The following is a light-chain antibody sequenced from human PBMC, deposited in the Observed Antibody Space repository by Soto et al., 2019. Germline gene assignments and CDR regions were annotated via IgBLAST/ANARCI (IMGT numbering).Light chain of an antibody. J-gene: IGKJ1*01. CDR3: QKYNSAPRT. Sequence: DIQMTQSPSSLSASVGDRVTVTCRASQGISDFLAWYQQKPGKVPKLLIYAASTLQSGVPSRFSGSGSGTDFTLTISSLQPEDVATYYCQKYNSAPRTFGQGTKVEIK. CDR1: QGISDF. CDR2: AAS. V-gene: IGKV1-27*01.